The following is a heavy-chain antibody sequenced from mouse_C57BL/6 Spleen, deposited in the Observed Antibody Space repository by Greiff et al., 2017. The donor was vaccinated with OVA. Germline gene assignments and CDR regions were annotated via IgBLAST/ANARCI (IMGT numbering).Heavy chain of an antibody. Sequence: VQLQQSGPELVKPGASVKISCKASGYTFTDYYMNWVKQSHGKSLEWIGDINPNNGGTSYNQKFKGKATLTGDKSSSTAYMELRSLTSEDSAVYYCARGDGYFDVWGTGTTVTVSS. CDR1: GYTFTDYY. CDR3: ARGDGYFDV. CDR2: INPNNGGT. J-gene: IGHJ1*03. V-gene: IGHV1-26*01. D-gene: IGHD3-3*01.